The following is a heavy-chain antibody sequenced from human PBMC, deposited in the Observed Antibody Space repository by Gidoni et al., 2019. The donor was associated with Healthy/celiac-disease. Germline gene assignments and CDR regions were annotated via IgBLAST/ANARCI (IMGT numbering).Heavy chain of an antibody. CDR3: ARDTVTPYDSSGYPLDY. Sequence: QVQLQESGPGLVKPSETLSLTCTVSGGSVSSGSYYWSWIRQPPGKGLEWIGYIYYSGSTNYNPSLKSRVTISVDTSKNQFSLKLSSVTAADTAVYYCARDTVTPYDSSGYPLDYWGQGTLVTVSS. CDR2: IYYSGST. V-gene: IGHV4-61*01. D-gene: IGHD3-22*01. CDR1: GGSVSSGSYY. J-gene: IGHJ4*02.